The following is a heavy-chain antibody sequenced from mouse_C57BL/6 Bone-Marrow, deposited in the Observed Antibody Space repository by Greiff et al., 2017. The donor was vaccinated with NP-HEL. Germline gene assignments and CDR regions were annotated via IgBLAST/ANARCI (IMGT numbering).Heavy chain of an antibody. D-gene: IGHD2-2*01. CDR1: GYSITSGYD. J-gene: IGHJ1*03. CDR2: ISYSGST. CDR3: ARGGGGYYWYFDV. V-gene: IGHV3-1*01. Sequence: EVQLQQSGPGMVKPSQSLSLTCTVTGYSITSGYDWHWIRHFPGNKLEWMGYISYSGSTNYNPSLKSRISITHDTSKNHFFLKLNSVTNEDTATYYCARGGGGYYWYFDVWGTGTTVTVSS.